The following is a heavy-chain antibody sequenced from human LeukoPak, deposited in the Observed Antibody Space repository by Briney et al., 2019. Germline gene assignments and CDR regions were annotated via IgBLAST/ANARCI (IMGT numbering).Heavy chain of an antibody. CDR2: IILIFGTA. CDR3: ARAHCGGDCYSLRSWFDP. J-gene: IGHJ5*02. D-gene: IGHD2-21*02. Sequence: ASVKVSCKASGGTFSSYAISWVRQAPGQGLEWMGGIILIFGTANYAQKFQGRVTITTDEYTSTAYMELSSLRSEDTAVYYCARAHCGGDCYSLRSWFDPWGQGTLVTVSS. CDR1: GGTFSSYA. V-gene: IGHV1-69*05.